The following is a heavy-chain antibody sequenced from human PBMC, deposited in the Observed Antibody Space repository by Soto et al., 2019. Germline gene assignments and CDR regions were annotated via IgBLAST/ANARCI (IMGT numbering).Heavy chain of an antibody. D-gene: IGHD2-2*01. Sequence: GGSLRLSCAASGFTFSSYWMHWVRQAPGKGLEWLTRINGEGSYTTYADSVKGRFTISRDNAKNTLYLQLSSLRAEDTAIYYCSRGAGYHYYYLAMDVWGRGTTVTVSS. CDR3: SRGAGYHYYYLAMDV. J-gene: IGHJ6*02. CDR1: GFTFSSYW. V-gene: IGHV3-74*03. CDR2: INGEGSYT.